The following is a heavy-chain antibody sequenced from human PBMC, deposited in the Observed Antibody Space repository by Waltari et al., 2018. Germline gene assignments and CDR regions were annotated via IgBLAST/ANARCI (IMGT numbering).Heavy chain of an antibody. CDR2: SIPILGIA. Sequence: QVQLVQSGAEVKKPGSSVRVSCKASGGTFSSYTISWVRQAPGQGLEWMGRSIPILGIANYAQKFQGRVTITADKSTSTAYMELSSLRSEDTAVYYCATAVYCSGGSCSSSWGQGTLVTVSS. CDR3: ATAVYCSGGSCSSS. CDR1: GGTFSSYT. D-gene: IGHD2-15*01. V-gene: IGHV1-69*02. J-gene: IGHJ5*02.